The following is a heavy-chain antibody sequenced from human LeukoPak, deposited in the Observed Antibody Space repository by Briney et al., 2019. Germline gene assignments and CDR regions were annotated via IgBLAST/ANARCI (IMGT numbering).Heavy chain of an antibody. CDR1: GFTVGSNY. V-gene: IGHV3-53*01. D-gene: IGHD6-13*01. CDR3: ARSIAAAHDAFDI. CDR2: MYSGGST. Sequence: GGSLRLSCAASGFTVGSNYMSWVRQAPGKGLEWVSVMYSGGSTYYADSVKGRFTISRDNSKNTLYLQMNSLRAEDTAVYYCARSIAAAHDAFDIWGQGTMVTVSS. J-gene: IGHJ3*02.